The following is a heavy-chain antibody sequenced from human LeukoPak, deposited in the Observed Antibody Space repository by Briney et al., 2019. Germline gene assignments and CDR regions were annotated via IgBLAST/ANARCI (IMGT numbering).Heavy chain of an antibody. CDR2: ISSNGGST. J-gene: IGHJ5*02. V-gene: IGHV3-64D*06. D-gene: IGHD3-9*01. CDR3: VKANYGILTGSPWVPSTGFDP. CDR1: GFTFSSYA. Sequence: GGSLRLSCSAYGFTFSSYAMHWVRQAPGKGLKYVSAISSNGGSTYYADSVKGRFTISRDNSKNTLYLQMSSLRAEDTAVYYCVKANYGILTGSPWVPSTGFDPWGQGTLVTVSS.